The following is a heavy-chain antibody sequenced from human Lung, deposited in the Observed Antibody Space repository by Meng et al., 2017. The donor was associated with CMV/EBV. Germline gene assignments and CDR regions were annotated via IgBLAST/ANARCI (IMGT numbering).Heavy chain of an antibody. J-gene: IGHJ6*02. V-gene: IGHV1-8*01. Sequence: ASXXVSXKASGYTFTTYDINWVRQATGQGLEWMGWMNPNSGNTGYAQKFQGRVTLTRVTSISTAYMELSSLTSDDTAVYYCARTRIEVEPDGRKIKYHNYVMDVWXQGTTVTVSS. CDR3: ARTRIEVEPDGRKIKYHNYVMDV. CDR1: GYTFTTYD. CDR2: MNPNSGNT. D-gene: IGHD2-2*01.